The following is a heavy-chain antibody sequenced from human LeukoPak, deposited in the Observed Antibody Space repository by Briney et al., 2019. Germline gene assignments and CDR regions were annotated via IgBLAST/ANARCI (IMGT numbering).Heavy chain of an antibody. CDR3: ARVAPMVRGVKYYYGMDV. Sequence: GGSLRLSCAASGFTFSTYWMSWVRQAPGKGLEWVANIRQDGSKIYYVDSVKGRFTISRENAKNSLYLQMNSLRAGDTAVYYCARVAPMVRGVKYYYGMDVWGQGTTVTVSS. CDR1: GFTFSTYW. J-gene: IGHJ6*02. D-gene: IGHD3-10*01. CDR2: IRQDGSKI. V-gene: IGHV3-7*01.